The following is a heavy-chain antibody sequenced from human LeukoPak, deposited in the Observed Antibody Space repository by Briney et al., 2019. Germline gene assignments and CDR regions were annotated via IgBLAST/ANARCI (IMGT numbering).Heavy chain of an antibody. CDR1: GGSISSSSYY. D-gene: IGHD2-15*01. V-gene: IGHV4-39*07. CDR2: IYYSGST. CDR3: ARSVEGYCSGGSCYPYIGAFDI. Sequence: SETLSLTCTVSGGSISSSSYYWGWIRQPPGKGLEWIGSIYYSGSTYYNPSLKSRVTISVDTSKNQFSLKLSSVTAADTAVYYCARSVEGYCSGGSCYPYIGAFDIWGQGTMVTVSS. J-gene: IGHJ3*02.